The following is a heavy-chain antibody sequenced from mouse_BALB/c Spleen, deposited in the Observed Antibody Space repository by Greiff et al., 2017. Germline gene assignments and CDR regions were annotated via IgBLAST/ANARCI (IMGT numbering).Heavy chain of an antibody. Sequence: DVMLVESGGDLVKPGGSLKLSCAASGFTFSSYGMSWVRQTPDKRLEWVATISSGGSYTYYPDSVKGRFTISRDNAKNTLYLQMSSLQSEDTAMYYCAREGFMIMTYCDYWGQGTTLTVSS. CDR1: GFTFSSYG. CDR3: AREGFMIMTYCDY. D-gene: IGHD2-4*01. J-gene: IGHJ2*01. V-gene: IGHV5-6*02. CDR2: ISSGGSYT.